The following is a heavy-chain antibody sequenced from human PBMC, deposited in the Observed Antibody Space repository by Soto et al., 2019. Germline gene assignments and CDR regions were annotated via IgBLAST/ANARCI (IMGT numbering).Heavy chain of an antibody. V-gene: IGHV4-59*01. D-gene: IGHD3-10*01. Sequence: PSETLSLTCTVSGASISTYYWSWIRQPPGKGLEWIGSIYYSGSTNYNPSLKSRVTISIDTSTNQFSLKLSSVTAADTAVYYCARDNMSTLDYVWFGEGAWFDPWGQGTLVTVSS. CDR2: IYYSGST. CDR3: ARDNMSTLDYVWFGEGAWFDP. J-gene: IGHJ5*02. CDR1: GASISTYY.